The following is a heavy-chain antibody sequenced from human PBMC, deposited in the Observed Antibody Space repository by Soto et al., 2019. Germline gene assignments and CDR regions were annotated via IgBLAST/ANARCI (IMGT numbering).Heavy chain of an antibody. V-gene: IGHV2-5*01. CDR3: ASRLEPRDGLFAFDI. D-gene: IGHD1-1*01. CDR1: GFSLNTSGVA. CDR2: IYWIDDR. J-gene: IGHJ3*02. Sequence: ESGPTLVNPTQTLTLTCTFSGFSLNTSGVAVGWIRQPPGKALEWLALIYWIDDRRYSPPLKSRLTITKDIPMNQVVLTMTNMDPVDTATYYCASRLEPRDGLFAFDIWGQGTMVTVSS.